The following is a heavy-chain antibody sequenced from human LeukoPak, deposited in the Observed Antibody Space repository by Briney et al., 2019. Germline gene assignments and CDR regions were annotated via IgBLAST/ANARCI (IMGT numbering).Heavy chain of an antibody. CDR2: IKQDGSEK. CDR1: GFTFSSYA. J-gene: IGHJ6*02. Sequence: GGSLRLSCAASGFTFSSYAMSWVRQAPGKGLEWVANIKQDGSEKYYVDSVKGRFTISRDNAKNSLYLQMNSLRAEDTAVYYCARNSYDSSGWYRINYYYYYGMDVWGQGTTVTVSS. CDR3: ARNSYDSSGWYRINYYYYYGMDV. D-gene: IGHD6-19*01. V-gene: IGHV3-7*01.